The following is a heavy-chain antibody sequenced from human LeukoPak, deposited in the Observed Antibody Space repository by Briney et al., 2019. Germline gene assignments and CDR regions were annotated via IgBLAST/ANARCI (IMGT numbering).Heavy chain of an antibody. V-gene: IGHV3-30*02. CDR2: IRYDGSNK. CDR1: GFTFSSYG. J-gene: IGHJ4*02. D-gene: IGHD1-26*01. CDR3: AKDRGGSLYYFDY. Sequence: QTGGSLRLSCAASGFTFSSYGMHWVRQAPGKGLEWVAFIRYDGSNKYYADSVKGRFTISRDNSKNTLYLQMNSLRAEDTAVYYCAKDRGGSLYYFDYWGQGTLVTVSS.